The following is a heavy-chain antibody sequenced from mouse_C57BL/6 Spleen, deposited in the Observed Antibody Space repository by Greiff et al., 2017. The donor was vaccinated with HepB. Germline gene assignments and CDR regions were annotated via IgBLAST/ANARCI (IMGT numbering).Heavy chain of an antibody. CDR3: TKLGRDY. V-gene: IGHV1-15*01. CDR1: GYTFTDYE. D-gene: IGHD4-1*01. CDR2: IDPETGGT. Sequence: QVQLKESGAELVRPGASVTLSCKASGYTFTDYEMHWVKQTPVHGLEWIGAIDPETGGTAYNQKFKGKAILTADKSSSTAYMELRSLTSEDSAVYYCTKLGRDYWGQGTTLTVSS. J-gene: IGHJ2*01.